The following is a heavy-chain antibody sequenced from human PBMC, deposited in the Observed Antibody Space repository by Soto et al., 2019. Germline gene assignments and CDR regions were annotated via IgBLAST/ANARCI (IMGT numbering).Heavy chain of an antibody. V-gene: IGHV3-48*02. Sequence: EVQLVESGGGLVQPGGSLRLSCAASGFTFSSYSMNWVRQAPGKGRGWVSYISSSSSTIYYADSVKGRFTISRDNAKNSLYLQMNSLRDEDTAVYYCARDQQLVPGMFDPWGQGTLVTVSS. D-gene: IGHD6-13*01. CDR2: ISSSSSTI. J-gene: IGHJ5*02. CDR1: GFTFSSYS. CDR3: ARDQQLVPGMFDP.